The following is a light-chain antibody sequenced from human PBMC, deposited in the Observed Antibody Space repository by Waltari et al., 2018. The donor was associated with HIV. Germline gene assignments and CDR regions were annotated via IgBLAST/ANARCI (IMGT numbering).Light chain of an antibody. J-gene: IGKJ2*01. Sequence: ETVLTQSPVTLSVSPGERVTISCRASQSVSGNLVWYQQKPGQAPRLLCYAASYRATDIPARFSGSGSETDYTLTISNLQSEDSAVYYCQQNIHWPPYTFGQGTKLEIK. CDR3: QQNIHWPPYT. V-gene: IGKV3-15*01. CDR1: QSVSGN. CDR2: AAS.